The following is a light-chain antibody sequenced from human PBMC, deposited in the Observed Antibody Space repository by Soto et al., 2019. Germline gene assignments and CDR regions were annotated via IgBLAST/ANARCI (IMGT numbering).Light chain of an antibody. CDR3: QQYNSYPLT. CDR1: QGISSF. J-gene: IGKJ4*01. CDR2: AAS. V-gene: IGKV1-9*01. Sequence: DIQLTQSPSFLSASVGDRVTITCRASQGISSFLAWYQQTPGKAPKLLIYAASTLQSGVPSRFSGSGSGTEFTLTISSLQPEDFATYYCQQYNSYPLTFGGGTKVEIK.